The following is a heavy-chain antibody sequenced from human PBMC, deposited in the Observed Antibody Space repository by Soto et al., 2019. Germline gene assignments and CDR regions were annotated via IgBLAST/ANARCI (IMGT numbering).Heavy chain of an antibody. CDR1: GGSFSGYY. J-gene: IGHJ6*03. D-gene: IGHD6-13*01. Sequence: SETLSLTCAVYGGSFSGYYWSWIRQPPGKGLEWIGEINHSGSTNYNPSLKSRVTISVDTSKNQFSLKLSSVTAADTAVYYCARASSSIDYYYMDVWGKGTTVTVSS. CDR2: INHSGST. V-gene: IGHV4-34*01. CDR3: ARASSSIDYYYMDV.